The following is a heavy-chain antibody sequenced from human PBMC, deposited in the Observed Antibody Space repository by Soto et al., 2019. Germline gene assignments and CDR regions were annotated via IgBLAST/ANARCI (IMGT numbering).Heavy chain of an antibody. CDR3: ARGSYYYGSGSTPWFDP. Sequence: QVQLQESGPGLVKPSQTLSLTCTVSGGSISSGGYYWGWIRQHPGKGLEWIGYIYYSGSTYYNTYLKSRFNISVETSKTHLPLKLRSVPAADTAVYYCARGSYYYGSGSTPWFDPWGQGTLVTVSS. J-gene: IGHJ5*02. CDR2: IYYSGST. V-gene: IGHV4-31*03. CDR1: GGSISSGGYY. D-gene: IGHD3-10*01.